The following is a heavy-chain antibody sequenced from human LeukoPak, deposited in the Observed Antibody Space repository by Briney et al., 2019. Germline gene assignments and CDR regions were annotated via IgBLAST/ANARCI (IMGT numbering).Heavy chain of an antibody. CDR2: ISSSSTYI. CDR1: GFTFSSYI. Sequence: RTGGSLRLSCAASGFTFSSYIMNWVRQAPGKGLQWVSSISSSSTYIYYADSVKGRFTISRDNAKNSLYLQMNSLRAEDTAVYYCATRAHVVVPAATHLYYGMDVWGQGTTVTVSS. J-gene: IGHJ6*02. D-gene: IGHD2-2*01. CDR3: ATRAHVVVPAATHLYYGMDV. V-gene: IGHV3-21*01.